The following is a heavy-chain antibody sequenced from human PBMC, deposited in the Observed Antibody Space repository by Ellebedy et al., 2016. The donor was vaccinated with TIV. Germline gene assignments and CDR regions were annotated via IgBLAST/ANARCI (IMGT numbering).Heavy chain of an antibody. V-gene: IGHV3-7*03. J-gene: IGHJ4*02. D-gene: IGHD3-22*01. CDR1: GFTFSDYW. CDR3: ARDKGSGYYRVRVKHFDY. CDR2: IKHDGSEK. Sequence: GGSLRLSCVFSGFTFSDYWMSWVRQAPGKGLEWVANIKHDGSEKTYVDSVKGRFTISRDNAKNSLYLQMNSLRAEDTAVYYCARDKGSGYYRVRVKHFDYWGQGTLVTVSS.